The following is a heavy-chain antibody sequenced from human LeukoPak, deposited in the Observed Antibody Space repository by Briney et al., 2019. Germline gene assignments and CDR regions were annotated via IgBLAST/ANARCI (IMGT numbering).Heavy chain of an antibody. Sequence: GSLRPSSAASGFSFSTYWIHWVRQPPGKGLVCGAGFIHDLNTASYADSVKRRLTISTGDAKHTLYLPMSSLKADDTAVYYCARGGLEPVDCWGQGTLVTVSS. V-gene: IGHV3-74*01. CDR3: ARGGLEPVDC. D-gene: IGHD1-1*01. J-gene: IGHJ4*02. CDR1: GFSFSTYW. CDR2: FIHDLNTA.